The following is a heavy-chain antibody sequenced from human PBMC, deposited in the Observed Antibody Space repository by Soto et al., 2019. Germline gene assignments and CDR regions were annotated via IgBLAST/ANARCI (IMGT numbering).Heavy chain of an antibody. V-gene: IGHV1-18*01. CDR1: GYTFTSYG. CDR3: ATDRSGQQWLEDWFDP. CDR2: ITAYNGNT. J-gene: IGHJ5*02. D-gene: IGHD6-19*01. Sequence: GASVKVSCKASGYTFTSYGISWVRQAPGQGLEWMGWITAYNGNTNYAQKFQGRVTMTTDTSTSTAYMEVRSLRFDDTAVYYCATDRSGQQWLEDWFDPWGQGTLVTVSS.